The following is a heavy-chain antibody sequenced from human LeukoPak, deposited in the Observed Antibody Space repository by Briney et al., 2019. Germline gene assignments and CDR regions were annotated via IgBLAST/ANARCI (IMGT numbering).Heavy chain of an antibody. V-gene: IGHV3-43*01. CDR1: GFTFDRYT. Sequence: GGSLRLSCAASGFTFDRYTMHWVRQAPGKGLEWVSFVTRQGSTTNYADSVRGRFTISRDNSKNSLFLQMNTLKAEDTALYYCAKERDGHKDGFDYWGQGTLVTVSS. CDR2: VTRQGSTT. J-gene: IGHJ4*02. D-gene: IGHD5-24*01. CDR3: AKERDGHKDGFDY.